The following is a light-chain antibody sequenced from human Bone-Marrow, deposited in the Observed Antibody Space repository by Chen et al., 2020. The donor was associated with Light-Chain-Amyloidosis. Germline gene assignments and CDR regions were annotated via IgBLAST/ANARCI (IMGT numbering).Light chain of an antibody. CDR1: DLPTKY. V-gene: IGLV3-25*03. Sequence: SYELTQPPSVSVSTGQTARITCSGDDLPTKYAYWCQQRPGQAPVLVIHRDTERPSGISERFSGSRSGTTATLTISGVQAEDEADYHCQSADSSGTYEVIFGGGTKLTVL. CDR2: RDT. J-gene: IGLJ2*01. CDR3: QSADSSGTYEVI.